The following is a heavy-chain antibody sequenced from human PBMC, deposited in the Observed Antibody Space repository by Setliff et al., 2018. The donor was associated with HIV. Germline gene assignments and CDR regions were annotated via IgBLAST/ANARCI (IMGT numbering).Heavy chain of an antibody. CDR2: INHSGST. Sequence: SETLSLTCTVSGGSISSSSYYWGWIRQPPGKGLEWIGEINHSGSTNYNPSLKSRVTISVDTSKNQFSLKLSSVTAADTAVYYCNIHYYYYMDVWGKGTTVTVSS. J-gene: IGHJ6*03. CDR3: NIHYYYYMDV. V-gene: IGHV4-39*07. CDR1: GGSISSSSYY.